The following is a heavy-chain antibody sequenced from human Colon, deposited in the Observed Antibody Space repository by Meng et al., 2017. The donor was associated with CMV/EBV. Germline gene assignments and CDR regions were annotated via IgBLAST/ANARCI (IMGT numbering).Heavy chain of an antibody. CDR2: ISYDGGIK. D-gene: IGHD6-13*01. J-gene: IGHJ6*02. CDR1: AFIFREYG. Sequence: GGSLRLSCAASAFIFREYGMHWVRQAPGKGLEWVAVISYDGGIKYYGDSVKGRFTISRDNSKNTLYLQMNSLRAEDTADYYCARTSGSIAAVGNLYYYYALDIWGQGTTVTVSS. V-gene: IGHV3-30*03. CDR3: ARTSGSIAAVGNLYYYYALDI.